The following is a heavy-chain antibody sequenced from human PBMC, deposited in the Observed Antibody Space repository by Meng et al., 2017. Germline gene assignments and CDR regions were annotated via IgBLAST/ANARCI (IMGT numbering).Heavy chain of an antibody. CDR3: TTFVDTAMVYDFDY. CDR1: GFTFSNAW. D-gene: IGHD5-18*01. Sequence: GESLKISCAASGFTFSNAWMSWVRQAPGKGLEWVVRIKSKTDGGTTDYAAPVKGRFTISRDDSKNTLYLQMNSLKTEDTAVYYCTTFVDTAMVYDFDYWGQGTLVTVSS. V-gene: IGHV3-15*01. CDR2: IKSKTDGGTT. J-gene: IGHJ4*02.